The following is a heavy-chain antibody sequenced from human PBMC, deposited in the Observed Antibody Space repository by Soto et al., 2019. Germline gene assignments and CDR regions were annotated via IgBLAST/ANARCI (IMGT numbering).Heavy chain of an antibody. CDR2: IYYSGST. J-gene: IGHJ5*02. D-gene: IGHD3-3*01. V-gene: IGHV4-39*01. CDR1: GGSISSSSYY. Sequence: QLQLQESGPGLVKPSETLSLTCTVSGGSISSSSYYWGWIRQPPGKGLEWIGSIYYSGSTYYNPSLKSRVTISVDTSKNQFSLKLSSVTAADTAVYYCARHRRDDFWSGYQAPPVYNWFDPWGQGTLVTVSS. CDR3: ARHRRDDFWSGYQAPPVYNWFDP.